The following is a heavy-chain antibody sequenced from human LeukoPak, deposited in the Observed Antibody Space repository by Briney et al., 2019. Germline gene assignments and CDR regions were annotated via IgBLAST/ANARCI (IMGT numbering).Heavy chain of an antibody. CDR3: ARGYCSGGSCYADY. CDR2: ISAYNGNT. Sequence: AGSVKVSCKASGYTFTSYGISWVRQAPGQGLEWMGWISAYNGNTNYAQKLQGRVTMTTDTSTSTAYMELRSLRSDDTAVYYCARGYCSGGSCYADYWGQGTLVTVSS. J-gene: IGHJ4*02. CDR1: GYTFTSYG. V-gene: IGHV1-18*01. D-gene: IGHD2-15*01.